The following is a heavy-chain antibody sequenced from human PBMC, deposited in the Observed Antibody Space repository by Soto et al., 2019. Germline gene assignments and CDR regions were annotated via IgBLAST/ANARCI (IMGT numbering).Heavy chain of an antibody. V-gene: IGHV3-48*01. D-gene: IGHD5-18*01. CDR3: ARDRVVDTAMDPFDF. J-gene: IGHJ4*02. CDR2: ISDSSRTI. CDR1: GFTFSSYS. Sequence: QAGGSLRLSCAASGFTFSSYSMNWVRQAPGKGLEWVSYISDSSRTIYYADSVKGRFTISRDNAKNSLFLQMNSLRGEDTAVYYCARDRVVDTAMDPFDFWGQGTLVTVSS.